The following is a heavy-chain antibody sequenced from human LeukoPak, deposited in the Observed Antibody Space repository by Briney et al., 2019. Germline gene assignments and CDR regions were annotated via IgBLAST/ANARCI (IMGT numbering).Heavy chain of an antibody. Sequence: SQTLSLTCTVSGGPISSGSYYWTWIRQPAGKGPEWIGRIFTRGSTNYNPSLKSRVTISLDTSKNQFSLKLSAVTAADTAVYYCASQLGAFDIWGQGTMVTVSS. V-gene: IGHV4-61*02. J-gene: IGHJ3*02. CDR2: IFTRGST. CDR3: ASQLGAFDI. D-gene: IGHD2-2*01. CDR1: GGPISSGSYY.